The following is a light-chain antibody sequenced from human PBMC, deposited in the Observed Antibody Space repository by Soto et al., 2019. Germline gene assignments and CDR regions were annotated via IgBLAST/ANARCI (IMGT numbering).Light chain of an antibody. Sequence: DVHMTQSPSTLSASVGDRVTITCRASQSISSWLAWYQQKPGKAPKLVIYKASTLESGVPSRFSGSGSGTEFTLTISSLQPDDFATYFCQQYENSWTFGQGTTVEIK. CDR2: KAS. V-gene: IGKV1-5*03. CDR3: QQYENSWT. J-gene: IGKJ1*01. CDR1: QSISSW.